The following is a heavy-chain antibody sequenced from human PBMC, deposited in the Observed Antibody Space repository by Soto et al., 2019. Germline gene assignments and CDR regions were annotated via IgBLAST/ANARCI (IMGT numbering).Heavy chain of an antibody. D-gene: IGHD2-15*01. Sequence: EVQLVESGGGLVQPGRSLRLSCAASGFTFDDYAMHWVRQAPGKGLEWVSGISWNSGSIGYADSVKGRFTISRDNAKNSLYLQMNSLRAEDTALYYCAKDRGAGYCSGGSCFNWFDPWGQGTLVTVSS. CDR1: GFTFDDYA. CDR3: AKDRGAGYCSGGSCFNWFDP. CDR2: ISWNSGSI. J-gene: IGHJ5*02. V-gene: IGHV3-9*01.